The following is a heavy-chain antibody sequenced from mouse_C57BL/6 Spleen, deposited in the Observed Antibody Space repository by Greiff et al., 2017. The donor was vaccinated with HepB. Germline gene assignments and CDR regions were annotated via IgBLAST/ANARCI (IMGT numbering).Heavy chain of an antibody. Sequence: QVQLKESGAELARPGASVKMSCKASGYTFTSYTMHWVKQRPGQGLEWIGYINPSSGYTKYNQKFKDKATLTADKSSSTAYMQLSSLTSEDSAVYYCARGGGSTMVTTRGYYAMDYWGQGTSVTVSS. D-gene: IGHD2-2*01. CDR3: ARGGGSTMVTTRGYYAMDY. V-gene: IGHV1-4*01. CDR1: GYTFTSYT. CDR2: INPSSGYT. J-gene: IGHJ4*01.